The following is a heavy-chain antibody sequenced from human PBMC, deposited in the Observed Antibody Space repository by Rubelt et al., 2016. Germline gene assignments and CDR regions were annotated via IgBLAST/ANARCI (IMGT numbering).Heavy chain of an antibody. J-gene: IGHJ6*02. CDR1: GFTFSSYA. CDR3: AKDSRSSGWYAGMDV. Sequence: EVQLVESGGGLVQPGGSLRLSCAASGFTFSSYAMSWVRQAPGKGLEWVSIISDSGGSTYYADSVKGRFTISRDNSKNTVYLQMTSLRAEDTAVYYYAKDSRSSGWYAGMDVWGQGTTVTVSS. V-gene: IGHV3-23*04. CDR2: ISDSGGST. D-gene: IGHD6-19*01.